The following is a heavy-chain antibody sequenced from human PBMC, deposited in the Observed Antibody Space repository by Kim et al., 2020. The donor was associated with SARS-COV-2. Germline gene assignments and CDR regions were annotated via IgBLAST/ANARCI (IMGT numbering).Heavy chain of an antibody. J-gene: IGHJ4*02. Sequence: VKGRLTISRDNAKNSLYLQMNSLVAVDTAVYYCAGDRSSSGDDIMAANDYWGQGTLVTVSS. CDR3: AGDRSSSGDDIMAANDY. D-gene: IGHD1-26*01. V-gene: IGHV3-21*01.